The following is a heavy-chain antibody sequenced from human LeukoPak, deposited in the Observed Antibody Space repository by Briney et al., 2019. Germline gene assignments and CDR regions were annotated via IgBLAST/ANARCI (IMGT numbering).Heavy chain of an antibody. CDR3: ARLPGIVATIERYFDY. J-gene: IGHJ4*02. CDR1: GYTFTSYW. D-gene: IGHD5-12*01. CDR2: IYPGDSDT. V-gene: IGHV5-51*01. Sequence: GESLKISCKGSGYTFTSYWIGWVRQMPGKGLEWMGIIYPGDSDTRYSPSFQGQVTISTDKSISTAYLQWSSLKASDTAMYYCARLPGIVATIERYFDYWGQGTLVTVSS.